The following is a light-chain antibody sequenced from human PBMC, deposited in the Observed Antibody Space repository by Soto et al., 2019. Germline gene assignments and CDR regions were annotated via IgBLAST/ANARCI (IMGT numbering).Light chain of an antibody. CDR3: LQYNTYPWT. CDR2: KAS. V-gene: IGKV1-5*03. CDR1: QSIDIW. Sequence: DIQMTQSPSTLSASVGDRVTITCRASQSIDIWLAWYQQKAGRAPKLLIYKASSLQSGVPFRFSGSGSGTEFTLTISSMQPDDYATYYCLQYNTYPWTFGQGTKVEIK. J-gene: IGKJ1*01.